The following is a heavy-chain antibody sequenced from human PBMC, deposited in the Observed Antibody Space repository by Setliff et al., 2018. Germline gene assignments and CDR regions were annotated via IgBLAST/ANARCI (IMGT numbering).Heavy chain of an antibody. CDR1: GFTLRSYW. Sequence: GGSLRLSCAASGFTLRSYWMSWVRQAPGKGLEWVANIKEDGSETYYGGSVKGRFTISRDNSKNTVYLQMNNLRADDTAIYYCARDLGNWFDPWGQGTLVTVSS. CDR3: ARDLGNWFDP. J-gene: IGHJ5*01. V-gene: IGHV3-7*03. D-gene: IGHD3-16*01. CDR2: IKEDGSET.